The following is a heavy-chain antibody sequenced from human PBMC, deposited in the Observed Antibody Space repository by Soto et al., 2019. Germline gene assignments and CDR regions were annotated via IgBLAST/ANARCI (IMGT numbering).Heavy chain of an antibody. CDR3: VREPAGSQTFYNGIDV. Sequence: PSETLSLTCTVSGDSINRGGYYWSWIRQHPGKGLEWIAYIYYAGSTYYSPSLKSRVTISLDTSKNQFSLQLTSVTAADTAVYYCVREPAGSQTFYNGIDVWGQGTTVTVSS. V-gene: IGHV4-31*03. CDR1: GDSINRGGYY. D-gene: IGHD2-2*01. CDR2: IYYAGST. J-gene: IGHJ6*02.